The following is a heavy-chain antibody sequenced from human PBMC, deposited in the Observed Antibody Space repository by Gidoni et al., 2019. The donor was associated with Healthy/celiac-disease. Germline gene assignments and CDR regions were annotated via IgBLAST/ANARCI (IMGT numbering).Heavy chain of an antibody. CDR1: GGSISSGDYY. J-gene: IGHJ6*02. D-gene: IGHD4-17*01. CDR3: ARDRGAVTTYYYYGMDV. V-gene: IGHV4-30-4*01. Sequence: QVQLQESGPGLVKPSQTLSLTCTVSGGSISSGDYYWSWIRQPPGKGLEWIGYIYYSGSTYYNPSLKSRVTISVDTSKNQFSLKLSSVTAADTAVYYCARDRGAVTTYYYYGMDVWGQGTTVTVSS. CDR2: IYYSGST.